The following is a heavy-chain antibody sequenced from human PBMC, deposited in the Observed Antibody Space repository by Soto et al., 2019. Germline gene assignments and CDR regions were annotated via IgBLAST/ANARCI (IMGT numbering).Heavy chain of an antibody. D-gene: IGHD2-8*01. Sequence: SETLSLTCTVSGGSISSGGYYWSWIRQHPGKGLEWIGYIYYSGSTYYNPSLKSRVTISVDTSKNQFSLKLSSVTAADTAVYYCARDRGCTNGVCPFDYWGQGTLVTVSS. V-gene: IGHV4-31*03. CDR1: GGSISSGGYY. J-gene: IGHJ4*02. CDR2: IYYSGST. CDR3: ARDRGCTNGVCPFDY.